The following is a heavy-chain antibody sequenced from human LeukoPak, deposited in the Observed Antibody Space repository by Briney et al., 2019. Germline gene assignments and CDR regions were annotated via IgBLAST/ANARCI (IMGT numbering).Heavy chain of an antibody. Sequence: GGSLRLSCAASAFTFSSYAMSWVRQAPGKGLEWVSAISGSGGSTYYADSVKGRFTISRDNSKNTLYLQMNSLRAEDTAVYYCARVTYGSGTYGAFDYWGQGTLVTVSS. J-gene: IGHJ4*02. CDR3: ARVTYGSGTYGAFDY. CDR2: ISGSGGST. V-gene: IGHV3-23*01. D-gene: IGHD3-10*01. CDR1: AFTFSSYA.